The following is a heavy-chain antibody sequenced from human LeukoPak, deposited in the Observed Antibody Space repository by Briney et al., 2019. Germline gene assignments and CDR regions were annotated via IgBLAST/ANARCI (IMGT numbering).Heavy chain of an antibody. CDR1: GGSFSGYY. Sequence: SSETLSLTCAVYGGSFSGYYWSWIRQPPGKGLEWIGEINHSGSTNYNPSLKSRVTISVDTSKNQFSLKLSSVTAADTAVYYCARGLKLWLPLVGYWGQGTLVTVSS. CDR3: ARGLKLWLPLVGY. J-gene: IGHJ4*02. D-gene: IGHD5-18*01. CDR2: INHSGST. V-gene: IGHV4-34*01.